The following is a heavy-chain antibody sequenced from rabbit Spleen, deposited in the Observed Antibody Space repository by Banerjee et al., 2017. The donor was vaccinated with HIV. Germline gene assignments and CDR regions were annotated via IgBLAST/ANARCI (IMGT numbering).Heavy chain of an antibody. CDR3: ARDRGSGWGDAIDP. Sequence: VESGGGLVHPGTSLTLTCTASGFSLSSSYDMCWVRQAPGKGLEWVGCIYTGNDKTYYASWAKGRFTISKPSSTTVTLRMTSLTVADTATYFCARDRGSGWGDAIDPWGQGTLVTVS. CDR2: IYTGNDKT. V-gene: IGHV1S40*01. J-gene: IGHJ2*01. CDR1: GFSLSSSYD. D-gene: IGHD4-1*01.